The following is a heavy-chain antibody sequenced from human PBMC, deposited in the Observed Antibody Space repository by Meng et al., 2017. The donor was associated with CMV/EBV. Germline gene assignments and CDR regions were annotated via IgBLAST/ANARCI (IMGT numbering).Heavy chain of an antibody. J-gene: IGHJ4*02. V-gene: IGHV3-49*04. CDR1: GFTFGDYA. CDR3: TRFRDYYDSSGYSYFDY. D-gene: IGHD3-22*01. Sequence: GGSLRLSCTASGFTFGDYAMSWVRQAPGKGLEWVGFIRSKAYGGTTEYAASVKGRFTISRDDSKSIAYLLMNSLKTEDNAVYYCTRFRDYYDSSGYSYFDYWGQGILVTVSS. CDR2: IRSKAYGGTT.